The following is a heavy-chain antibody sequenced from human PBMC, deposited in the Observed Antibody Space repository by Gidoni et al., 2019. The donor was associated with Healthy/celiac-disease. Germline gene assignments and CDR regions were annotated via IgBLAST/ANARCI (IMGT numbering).Heavy chain of an antibody. V-gene: IGHV3-9*01. D-gene: IGHD2-15*01. CDR1: GFTFDDYA. CDR2: ISWNSGSI. Sequence: EVQLVESGGGLVQPGRSLRLACADSGFTFDDYAMPWVRQAPGKGLGWVSGISWNSGSIGYADSVKGRFTTSRDNAKPSLYLQMNILRAEDPALYYCAKSGVGGGIYYYYGMDVWGQGTTVTVSS. J-gene: IGHJ6*02. CDR3: AKSGVGGGIYYYYGMDV.